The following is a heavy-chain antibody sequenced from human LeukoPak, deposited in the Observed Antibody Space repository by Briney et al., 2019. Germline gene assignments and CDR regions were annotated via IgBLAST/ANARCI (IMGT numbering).Heavy chain of an antibody. D-gene: IGHD3-22*01. V-gene: IGHV3-23*01. CDR2: ISDTGGRT. Sequence: GGSLRLSCAVSGITLSNYGMTWVRQAPGKGLEWDAGISDTGGRTNYADSVKGRFTTSRDNPKNTLYLQMNSLRAEDTAVYFCAKRGVVIRVILVGFHKEAYYFDSWGQGALVTVSS. CDR1: GITLSNYG. J-gene: IGHJ4*02. CDR3: AKRGVVIRVILVGFHKEAYYFDS.